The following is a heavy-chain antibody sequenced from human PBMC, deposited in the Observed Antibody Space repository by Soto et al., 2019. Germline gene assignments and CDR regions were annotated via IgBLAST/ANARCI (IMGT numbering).Heavy chain of an antibody. J-gene: IGHJ4*02. D-gene: IGHD6-19*01. CDR3: ARGWQWLQYYLNY. Sequence: QVQLVESGGGLVKPGGSLRLSCAASGFIFSDYYMSWIRQAPGKGLEWVSYISSGSSHTKYADSMKGRSTISRDNTKNSLYLQMNSRRAEDTAVYYWARGWQWLQYYLNYWGQGTRVTVSS. CDR2: ISSGSSHT. CDR1: GFIFSDYY. V-gene: IGHV3-11*05.